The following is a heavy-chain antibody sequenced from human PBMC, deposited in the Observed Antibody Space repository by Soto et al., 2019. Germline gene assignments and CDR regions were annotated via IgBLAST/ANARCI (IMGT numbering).Heavy chain of an antibody. CDR2: IYYTGGSP. V-gene: IGHV4-59*12. J-gene: IGHJ4*02. Sequence: SETLSLTCTVSGGSIRTYYWSWIRQPPGKGLEWIGYIYYTGGSPNYNPSLKSRVAISVDRSKNQFSLKLTSVTAADTAFYYCARDHDEDFGYDLDYFDYWGQGTLVTVSS. D-gene: IGHD5-12*01. CDR3: ARDHDEDFGYDLDYFDY. CDR1: GGSIRTYY.